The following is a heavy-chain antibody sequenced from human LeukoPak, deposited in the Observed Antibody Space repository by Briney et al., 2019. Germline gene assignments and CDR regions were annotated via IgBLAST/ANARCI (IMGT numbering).Heavy chain of an antibody. CDR1: GGSFSTYA. V-gene: IGHV1-69*10. J-gene: IGHJ4*02. D-gene: IGHD5-12*01. CDR2: LIPVLGMS. CDR3: ARDRGGGFDLAFFDH. Sequence: SVTVSCKSSGGSFSTYAGNWVRQAPGQGLEWMGGLIPVLGMSHYSPGFQGRVTLTADRSTNTAYMELDRLTADDTAVYFCARDRGGGFDLAFFDHWGQGTLVTVSS.